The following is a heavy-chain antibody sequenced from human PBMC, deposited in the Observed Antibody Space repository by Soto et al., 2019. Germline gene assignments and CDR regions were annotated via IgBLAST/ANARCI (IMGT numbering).Heavy chain of an antibody. D-gene: IGHD5-12*01. CDR3: ARAWEYVATITPPFDY. CDR1: GGSISSGGYY. J-gene: IGHJ4*02. Sequence: PSETLSLTCTVSGGSISSGGYYWSRIRQPPGKGLEWIGEINHSGSTNYNPSLKSRVTISVDTSKNQFSLKLSSVTAADTAVYYCARAWEYVATITPPFDYWGQGTLVTVSS. CDR2: INHSGST. V-gene: IGHV4-39*07.